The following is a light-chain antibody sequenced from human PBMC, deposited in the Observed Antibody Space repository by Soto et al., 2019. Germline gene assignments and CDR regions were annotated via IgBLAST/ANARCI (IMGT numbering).Light chain of an antibody. CDR1: QSVRSW. Sequence: DIQMTQSPSTLSASVGDRVTITCRASQSVRSWLAWYQQKPGRAPKFLIYDASSLESGAPSRFSGTGSGTEFTLTISSLQPDDFATYYCQQYDDYPWTFGQGTKVDIK. V-gene: IGKV1-5*01. J-gene: IGKJ1*01. CDR2: DAS. CDR3: QQYDDYPWT.